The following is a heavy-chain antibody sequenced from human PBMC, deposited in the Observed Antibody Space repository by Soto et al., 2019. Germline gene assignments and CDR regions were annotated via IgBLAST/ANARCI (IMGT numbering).Heavy chain of an antibody. CDR3: ARAADKTTATRGGMDV. D-gene: IGHD4-17*01. CDR1: GFTFTRYG. Sequence: GGSLRLSCVASGFTFTRYGMHWVRQAPGKGLEWVAVIWYDGGNRYYADSVKGRCTISKDDSKNALYLQMNSLRAEDTAVYYCARAADKTTATRGGMDVWGQGTTVTVSS. J-gene: IGHJ6*02. CDR2: IWYDGGNR. V-gene: IGHV3-33*01.